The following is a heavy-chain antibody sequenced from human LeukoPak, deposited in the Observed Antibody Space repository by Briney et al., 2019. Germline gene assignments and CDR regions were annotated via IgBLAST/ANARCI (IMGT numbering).Heavy chain of an antibody. V-gene: IGHV3-53*01. D-gene: IGHD3-22*01. CDR3: ARGSGYYDSSGYYYYYFDY. Sequence: PGGSLRLSCAASGFTVSGNYMSWVRQAPGKGLEWVSVIYSGGSTYYADSVKGRFTISRDNSKNTLYLQMNSLRAEDTAVYYCARGSGYYDSSGYYYYYFDYWGQGTLVTVSS. CDR2: IYSGGST. J-gene: IGHJ4*02. CDR1: GFTVSGNY.